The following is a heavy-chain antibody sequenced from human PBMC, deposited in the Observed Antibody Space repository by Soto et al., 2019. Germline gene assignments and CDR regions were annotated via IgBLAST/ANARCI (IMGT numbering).Heavy chain of an antibody. V-gene: IGHV4-61*01. CDR2: IHFSGRN. CDR1: GGSVSSGSYY. CDR3: ARGPATRSGAFDI. D-gene: IGHD6-25*01. J-gene: IGHJ3*02. Sequence: QVQLQESGPGLVKPSETLSLTCTVSGGSVSSGSYYWTWIRQPPGKRMECIGYIHFSGRNNDNPSRETRVTISPDTSRNQFSLKLNSLTAADTAVYYCARGPATRSGAFDIWGKGTMVTVSS.